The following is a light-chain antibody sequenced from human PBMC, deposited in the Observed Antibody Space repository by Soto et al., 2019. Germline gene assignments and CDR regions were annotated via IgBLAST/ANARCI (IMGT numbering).Light chain of an antibody. Sequence: DIQMTQSPSTLSASVGDRVTITCRASQSISTWLAWYQQKPGKAPKVLVYKASSLESGVPSRFSGSGSGTEFTLTISSLQPDDFATYYCQQYNSYSRTFGQGTKV. CDR2: KAS. V-gene: IGKV1-5*03. J-gene: IGKJ1*01. CDR1: QSISTW. CDR3: QQYNSYSRT.